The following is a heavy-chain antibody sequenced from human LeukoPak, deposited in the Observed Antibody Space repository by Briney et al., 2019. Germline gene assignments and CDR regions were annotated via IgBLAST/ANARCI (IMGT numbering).Heavy chain of an antibody. CDR1: GFTFSSYA. D-gene: IGHD5-18*01. CDR3: AKASGGGYSYGLIDY. Sequence: GGSLRLSCAASGFTFSSYAMSWVRQAPGKGLEWVSAISGSGGSTYYADSVKGRFTISRDNSKNMLYLQMNSLRAEDTAVYYCAKASGGGYSYGLIDYWGQGTLVTVSS. CDR2: ISGSGGST. V-gene: IGHV3-23*01. J-gene: IGHJ4*02.